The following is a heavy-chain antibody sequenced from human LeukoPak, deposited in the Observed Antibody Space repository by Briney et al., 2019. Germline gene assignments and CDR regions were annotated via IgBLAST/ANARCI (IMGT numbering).Heavy chain of an antibody. J-gene: IGHJ6*03. V-gene: IGHV1-24*01. Sequence: ASVKVSCKVSGYTLTELSMHWVRQAPGKGLEWMGGFDPEDGETIYAQKFQGRVTMTEDTSTDTAYMELSSLRSEDTAVYYCARVGAKTYYYYYYYMDVWGKGTTVTISS. D-gene: IGHD3-16*01. CDR3: ARVGAKTYYYYYYYMDV. CDR1: GYTLTELS. CDR2: FDPEDGET.